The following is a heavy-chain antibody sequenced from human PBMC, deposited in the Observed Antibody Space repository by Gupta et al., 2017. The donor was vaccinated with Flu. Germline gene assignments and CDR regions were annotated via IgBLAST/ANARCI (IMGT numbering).Heavy chain of an antibody. V-gene: IGHV3-13*04. J-gene: IGHJ6*02. CDR2: IGTAGDT. CDR1: GFTFSSYD. D-gene: IGHD3-10*01. Sequence: EVQLVESGGGLVQPGGSLRLSCAASGFTFSSYDMHWVRQATGKGLEWVSAIGTAGDTYYPGSVKGRFTISRENAKNSLYLQMNSLRAGDTAVYYCARGFYGSGSYAYGMDVWGQGTTVTVSS. CDR3: ARGFYGSGSYAYGMDV.